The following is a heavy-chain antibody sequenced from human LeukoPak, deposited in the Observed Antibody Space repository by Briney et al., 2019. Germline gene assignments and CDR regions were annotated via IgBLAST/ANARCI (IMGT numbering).Heavy chain of an antibody. D-gene: IGHD2-2*01. Sequence: TTSETLSLTCAAYGGSFSGYYWSWIRQPPGKGLEWIGEINHSGSTNYNPSLKSRVTISVDTSKNQFSLKLSSVTAADTAVYYCARVPVVVPAAFYYFDYWGQGTLVTVSS. V-gene: IGHV4-34*01. CDR1: GGSFSGYY. J-gene: IGHJ4*02. CDR2: INHSGST. CDR3: ARVPVVVPAAFYYFDY.